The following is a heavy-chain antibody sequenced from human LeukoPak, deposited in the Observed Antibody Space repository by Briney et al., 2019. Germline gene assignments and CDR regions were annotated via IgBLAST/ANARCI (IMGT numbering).Heavy chain of an antibody. CDR1: GYSISSGYY. V-gene: IGHV4-61*01. CDR2: IYYSGST. CDR3: ASMDYYYGMDV. Sequence: PSETLSLTCAVSGYSISSGYYWSWIRQPPGKGLEWIGYIYYSGSTNYNPSLKSRVTISVDTSKNQFSLKLSSVTAADTAVYYCASMDYYYGMDVWGQGTTVTVSS. J-gene: IGHJ6*02. D-gene: IGHD3-10*01.